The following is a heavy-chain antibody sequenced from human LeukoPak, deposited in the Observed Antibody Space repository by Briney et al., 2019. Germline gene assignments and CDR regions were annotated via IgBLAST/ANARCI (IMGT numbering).Heavy chain of an antibody. J-gene: IGHJ5*02. V-gene: IGHV4-4*07. CDR3: ARDATMVRGVIIEYNWFDP. CDR2: IYTSGST. Sequence: SETLSLTCTVSGGSFSSYYWSWMRQPAGKGLEWIGRIYTSGSTNYNPSLKSRVTMSVDTSKNQFSLKLSSVTAADTAVYYCARDATMVRGVIIEYNWFDPWGQGTLVTVSS. D-gene: IGHD3-10*01. CDR1: GGSFSSYY.